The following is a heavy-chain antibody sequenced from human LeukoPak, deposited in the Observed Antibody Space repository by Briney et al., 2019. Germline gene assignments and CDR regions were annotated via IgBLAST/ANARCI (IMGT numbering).Heavy chain of an antibody. J-gene: IGHJ6*04. CDR3: AELGITMIGGV. V-gene: IGHV3-48*03. D-gene: IGHD3-10*02. Sequence: GRSLRLSCAASGFTFSTYAMHWIRQAPGKGLEWVSYISSSGSTIYYADSVKGRFTISRDNAKNSLYLQMNSLRAEDTAVYYFAELGITMIGGVWGKGTTVTISS. CDR1: GFTFSTYA. CDR2: ISSSGSTI.